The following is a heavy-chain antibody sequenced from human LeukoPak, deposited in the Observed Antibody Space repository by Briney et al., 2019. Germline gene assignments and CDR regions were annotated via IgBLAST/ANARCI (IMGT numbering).Heavy chain of an antibody. CDR2: MNPNSGNT. CDR1: GYSFTSYD. CDR3: ARRVAAGGTCMGY. Sequence: ASVKVSCKASGYSFTSYDINCVRQATGQGLEWMGWMNPNSGNTGSTQKFQGRVTMTRNTSISTAYMELSNLRSEDTAVYYCARRVAAGGTCMGYWGQGTLVTVSS. J-gene: IGHJ4*02. V-gene: IGHV1-8*01. D-gene: IGHD6-13*01.